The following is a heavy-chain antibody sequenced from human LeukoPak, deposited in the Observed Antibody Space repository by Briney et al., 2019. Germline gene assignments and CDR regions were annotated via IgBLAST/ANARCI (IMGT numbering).Heavy chain of an antibody. Sequence: PGGSLRLSCAASGFTFSSYGMHWVCQAPGKGLEWVAFIRYDGGNKYYADSVKGRFTISRDNSKNTLYLQMNSLRAEDTAVYYCANCQSGHDAFDIWGQGTMVTVSS. CDR1: GFTFSSYG. D-gene: IGHD3-3*01. CDR2: IRYDGGNK. V-gene: IGHV3-30*02. CDR3: ANCQSGHDAFDI. J-gene: IGHJ3*02.